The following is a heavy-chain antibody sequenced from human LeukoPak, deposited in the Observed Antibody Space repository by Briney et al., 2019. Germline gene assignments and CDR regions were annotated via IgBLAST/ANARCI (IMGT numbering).Heavy chain of an antibody. J-gene: IGHJ6*02. V-gene: IGHV1-3*01. CDR1: GCTFTNYI. CDR2: INAGNGDT. CDR3: ARDDYDFWSGTTYGMDV. D-gene: IGHD3-3*01. Sequence: ASVKVSCTASGCTFTNYIIHSVRQAPGQRLEWMGWINAGNGDTKYSQKFQVRVTITRDTSASTAYMELSSLRSEDTAVYYCARDDYDFWSGTTYGMDVWGQGTTVTVSS.